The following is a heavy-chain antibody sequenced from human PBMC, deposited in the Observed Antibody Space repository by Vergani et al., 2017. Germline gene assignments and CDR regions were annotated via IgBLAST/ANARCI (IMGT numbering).Heavy chain of an antibody. V-gene: IGHV4-31*03. D-gene: IGHD2-15*01. Sequence: VQLQESGPGLVKPSQTLSLTCTVSGGSISSGGYYWSWIRQHPGKGLEWIGYIYYSGSPYYNPSLKSRVTISVDTSKNQFSLKLSSVTAADTAVYYCATRRYRLLDAFDIWGQGTMVTVSS. J-gene: IGHJ3*02. CDR1: GGSISSGGYY. CDR3: ATRRYRLLDAFDI. CDR2: IYYSGSP.